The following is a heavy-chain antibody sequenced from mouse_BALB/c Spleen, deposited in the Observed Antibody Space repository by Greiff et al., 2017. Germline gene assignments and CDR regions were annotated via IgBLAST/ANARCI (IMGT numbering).Heavy chain of an antibody. CDR1: GFTFTDYY. CDR3: ARDPSMDY. CDR2: IRNKANGYTT. V-gene: IGHV7-3*02. Sequence: EGKLVESGGGLVQPGGSLRLSCATSGFTFTDYYMSWVRQPPGKALEWLGFIRNKANGYTTEYSASVKGRFTISRDNSQSILYLQMNTLRAEDSATYYCARDPSMDYWGQGTSVTVSS. J-gene: IGHJ4*01.